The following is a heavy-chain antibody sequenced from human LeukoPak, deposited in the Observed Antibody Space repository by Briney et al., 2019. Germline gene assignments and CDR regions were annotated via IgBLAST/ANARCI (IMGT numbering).Heavy chain of an antibody. CDR2: CSGSGTIT. CDR1: GFTFKNYA. D-gene: IGHD3/OR15-3a*01. J-gene: IGHJ4*02. CDR3: VKDRTASYPYCFDN. Sequence: PGGSLRLSCAVSGFTFKNYAMSWVRQAPGKGLGWVSSCSGSGTITYYADSVKGRFTVSRDNSKNTLYLQMSSLRAEDTAAYYCVKDRTASYPYCFDNWGQGTLVTVSS. V-gene: IGHV3-23*01.